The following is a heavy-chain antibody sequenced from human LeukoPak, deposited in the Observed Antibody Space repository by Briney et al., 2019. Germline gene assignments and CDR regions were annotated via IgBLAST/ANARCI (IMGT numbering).Heavy chain of an antibody. CDR1: GFTFSSYG. D-gene: IGHD5-12*01. CDR2: ISYDGSNK. V-gene: IGHV3-30*18. Sequence: GGSLRLSCAASGFTFSSYGMHWARQAPGKGLEWVAVISYDGSNKYYADSVKGRFTISRDNSKNTLYLQMNSLRAEDTAVYYCAKEGNSGYDYYYYGMDVWGKGTTVTVSS. CDR3: AKEGNSGYDYYYYGMDV. J-gene: IGHJ6*04.